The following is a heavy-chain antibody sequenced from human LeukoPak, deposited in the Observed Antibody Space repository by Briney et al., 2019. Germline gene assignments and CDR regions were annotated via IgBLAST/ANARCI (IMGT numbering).Heavy chain of an antibody. CDR1: GYTFTGYY. CDR3: ARVPVTPLNYYYGMDV. D-gene: IGHD4-17*01. V-gene: IGHV1-2*02. J-gene: IGHJ6*02. Sequence: GASVKVSCKASGYTFTGYYMHWVRQAPGQGLEWMGWINLNSGGTNYAQKFQGRVTMTRDTFISTAYIELSRLRSDDTAVYYCARVPVTPLNYYYGMDVWGQGTTVTVSS. CDR2: INLNSGGT.